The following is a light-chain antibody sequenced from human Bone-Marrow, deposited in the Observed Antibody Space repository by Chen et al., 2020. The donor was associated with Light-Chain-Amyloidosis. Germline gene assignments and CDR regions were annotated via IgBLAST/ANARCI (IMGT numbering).Light chain of an antibody. CDR2: DDS. V-gene: IGLV3-21*02. J-gene: IGLJ3*02. CDR1: NIGSTS. Sequence: SYVLTQPSSVSVAPGQTATIACGGNNIGSTSVHWYQQPPGQAPLLVVYDDSDRPSGIPERLSGSNSGNTATLTSSRVEAGDEADYYGQVWDRSSDRPVFGGGTKLTVL. CDR3: QVWDRSSDRPV.